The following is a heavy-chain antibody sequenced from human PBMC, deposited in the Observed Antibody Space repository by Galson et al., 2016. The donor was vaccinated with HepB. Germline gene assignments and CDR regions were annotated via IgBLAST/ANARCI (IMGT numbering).Heavy chain of an antibody. CDR2: ISSTTSTR. J-gene: IGHJ6*02. V-gene: IGHV3-48*02. CDR1: GFTFSSYS. CDR3: ARDGYTHPYRTDTHYYGMDV. Sequence: SLRLSCAASGFTFSSYSMNWVRQVPGKGLEWISYISSTTSTRHYADSVKGRFTISRDNAKNSLYLQMNSLRDEDTALYYCARDGYTHPYRTDTHYYGMDVWGQGTAVTVSS. D-gene: IGHD5-18*01.